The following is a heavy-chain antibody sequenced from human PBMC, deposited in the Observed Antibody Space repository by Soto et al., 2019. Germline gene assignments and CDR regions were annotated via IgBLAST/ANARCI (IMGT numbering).Heavy chain of an antibody. CDR3: ARDRITMVRGVPFGMDV. V-gene: IGHV3-30-3*01. D-gene: IGHD3-10*01. Sequence: QVQLVESGGGVVQPGRSLRLSCAASGFTFSSYAMHWVRQAPGKGLEWVAVISYDGSNKYYADSVKGRFTISRDNSKNTLYLQMNSLRAEDTAVYYCARDRITMVRGVPFGMDVWGLGTTVTVSS. CDR1: GFTFSSYA. J-gene: IGHJ6*02. CDR2: ISYDGSNK.